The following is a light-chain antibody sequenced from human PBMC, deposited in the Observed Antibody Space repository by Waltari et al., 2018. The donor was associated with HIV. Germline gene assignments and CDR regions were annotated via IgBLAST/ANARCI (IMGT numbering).Light chain of an antibody. V-gene: IGKV1-39*01. CDR1: QSISTS. J-gene: IGKJ1*01. CDR3: QQPYRGRT. Sequence: DIQLTQSPSSLPASVRDRVTITCRASQSISTSLNWYQHKPGEAPKLLIFDASRLHTGVPSRFSGSGSDTQFTLTISSLQPEDFATYYCQQPYRGRTFGQGTKVDIK. CDR2: DAS.